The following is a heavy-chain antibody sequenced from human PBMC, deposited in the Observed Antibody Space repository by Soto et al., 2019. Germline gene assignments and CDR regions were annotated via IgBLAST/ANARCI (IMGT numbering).Heavy chain of an antibody. CDR3: AREGHSSGWQGTFDY. J-gene: IGHJ4*02. CDR2: IYYSGST. CDR1: GGSISSYY. Sequence: QVQLQESGPGLVKPSETLSLTCTVSGGSISSYYWSWIRQPPGKGLEWIGYIYYSGSTNYNPSLKSRVTISVDTSKNQFSLELSSVTAADTAVYYCAREGHSSGWQGTFDYWGQGTLVTVSS. D-gene: IGHD6-19*01. V-gene: IGHV4-59*01.